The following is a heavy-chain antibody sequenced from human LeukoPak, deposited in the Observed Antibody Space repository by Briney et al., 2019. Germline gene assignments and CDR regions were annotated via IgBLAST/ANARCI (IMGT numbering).Heavy chain of an antibody. Sequence: PGGSVRLLCGSCVFIFRICSMSWVRRARGRGREGVSDMVGSGGGTYSADSVKRRSTISRDTSQTTLYLQVNSLRAEDTAVYYCARYHYYNSGSYLYWGQGTLVTVSS. J-gene: IGHJ4*02. CDR1: VFIFRICS. CDR3: ARYHYYNSGSYLY. V-gene: IGHV3-23*01. CDR2: MVGSGGGT. D-gene: IGHD3-10*01.